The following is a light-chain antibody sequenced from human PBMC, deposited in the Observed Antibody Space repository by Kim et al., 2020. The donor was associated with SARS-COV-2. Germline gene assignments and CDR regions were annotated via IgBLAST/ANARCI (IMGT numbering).Light chain of an antibody. CDR2: DVS. Sequence: GHSITISCTGTSSYVGAYDFVSWYQQHTGKAPKLMIYDVSKRPSGVSNRFSGSKSGNTASLTISGLQAEDQADYYCSSYIRASSFAFGGGTQLTVL. CDR1: SSYVGAYDF. J-gene: IGLJ3*02. V-gene: IGLV2-14*03. CDR3: SSYIRASSFA.